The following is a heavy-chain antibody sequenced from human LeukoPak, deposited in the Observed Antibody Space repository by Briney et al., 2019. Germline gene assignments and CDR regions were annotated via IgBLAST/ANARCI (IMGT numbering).Heavy chain of an antibody. D-gene: IGHD3-10*01. CDR1: GFTFSSYA. Sequence: GGSLRLSCAASGFTFSSYAMSWVRQAPGKGLEWVSTISINVGKTYYADSVKGRFTISRDNAKNALYLQMNSLRAEDTAVYYCARELSVLLWFGELPYWFDPWGQGTLVTVSS. CDR3: ARELSVLLWFGELPYWFDP. J-gene: IGHJ5*02. CDR2: ISINVGKT. V-gene: IGHV3-23*01.